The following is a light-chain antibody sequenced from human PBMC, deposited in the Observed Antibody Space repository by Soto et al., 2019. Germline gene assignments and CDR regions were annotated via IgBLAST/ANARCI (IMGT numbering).Light chain of an antibody. CDR2: EVS. CDR1: SSDVGFYNY. J-gene: IGLJ2*01. V-gene: IGLV2-14*01. CDR3: SSYTSSSTLV. Sequence: QSVLTQPASVSGSPGQSITISCTGTSSDVGFYNYVSWYQQHPGKAPKLMIYEVSHRPSGVSNRFSGSKSGNTASLTTSGLQAEDEANYYCSSYTSSSTLVFGGGTKLTVL.